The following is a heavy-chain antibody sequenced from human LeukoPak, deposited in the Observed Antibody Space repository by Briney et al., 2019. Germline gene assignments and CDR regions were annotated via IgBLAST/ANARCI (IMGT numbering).Heavy chain of an antibody. CDR1: GFTFSTYS. V-gene: IGHV3-21*01. Sequence: GGSLRLSYAASGFTFSTYSMKWVRQAPGKGLEWVSFISSSSSYIYYADSVKGRFTISRDNAKNSLYLHMNSLRAEDTAVYYCARGTMFPYYFDYWGQGTLVTVSS. D-gene: IGHD3-10*02. CDR2: ISSSSSYI. CDR3: ARGTMFPYYFDY. J-gene: IGHJ4*02.